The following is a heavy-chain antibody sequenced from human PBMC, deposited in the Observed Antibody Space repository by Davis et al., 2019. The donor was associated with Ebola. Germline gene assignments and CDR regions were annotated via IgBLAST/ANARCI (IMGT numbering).Heavy chain of an antibody. CDR2: ISGSGGST. CDR1: GFTFSKYA. V-gene: IGHV3-23*01. J-gene: IGHJ6*04. D-gene: IGHD3-22*01. CDR3: AKGLKSYYYDRSGSSFYYYFGMDV. Sequence: GGSLRLSCAASGFTFSKYAMSWVRQAPGKGLEWVSVISGSGGSTYYADSVKGRFTISRDNSENTLYLQINSLRAEDTAVYYCAKGLKSYYYDRSGSSFYYYFGMDVWGKGTTVTVSS.